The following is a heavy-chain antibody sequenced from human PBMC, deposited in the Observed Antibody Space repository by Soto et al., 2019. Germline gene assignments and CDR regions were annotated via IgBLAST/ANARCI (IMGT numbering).Heavy chain of an antibody. V-gene: IGHV2-5*02. CDR2: IYWDDDK. Sequence: QITLNESGPTQVKPRQTLTLTCTFSGFSLTTSGVGVGWIRQSPGKAPEWLALIYWDDDKRYSPSLKSRLTITKDTSKNLVVLTMADLDPADTATYYGAHRVLRTVFGLVTTTAIYFDFWGQGTPVAVSS. J-gene: IGHJ4*02. D-gene: IGHD3-3*01. CDR3: AHRVLRTVFGLVTTTAIYFDF. CDR1: GFSLTTSGVG.